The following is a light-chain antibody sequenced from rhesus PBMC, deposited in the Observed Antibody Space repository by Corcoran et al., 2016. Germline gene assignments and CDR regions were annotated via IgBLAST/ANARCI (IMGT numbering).Light chain of an antibody. V-gene: IGKV1-25*01. CDR1: QGIRRY. CDR2: QAS. Sequence: MTQSPSSLSASVGDTVTITCRASQGIRRYLAWYQQKPGKALKLLIYQASTLQSGVPSRFSGSGSGTDFPLTISSLQSEDFATYYCQQQKSYPFTFGPGTKLDIK. J-gene: IGKJ3*01. CDR3: QQQKSYPFT.